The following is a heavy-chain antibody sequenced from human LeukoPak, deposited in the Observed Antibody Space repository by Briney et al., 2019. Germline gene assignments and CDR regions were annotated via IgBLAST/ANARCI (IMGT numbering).Heavy chain of an antibody. J-gene: IGHJ5*02. CDR2: INHSGST. V-gene: IGHV4-34*01. CDR3: ARGSSWYRFRAWFDP. Sequence: SETLSLTCAVYGGSFSGYYWSWIRQPPGKGLEWIGEINHSGSTNYNPSLKSRVTISVDTSKNQFSLKLSSVTAADTAVYYCARGSSWYRFRAWFDPWGQGTLVTVSS. D-gene: IGHD6-13*01. CDR1: GGSFSGYY.